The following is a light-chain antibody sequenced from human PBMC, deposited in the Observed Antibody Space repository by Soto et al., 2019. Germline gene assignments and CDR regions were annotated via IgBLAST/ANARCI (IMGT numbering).Light chain of an antibody. CDR1: QGISSY. CDR2: AAS. Sequence: DIQLTQSPSFLSASVGDRVTITCRASQGISSYLAWYQQKPGKAPKLLTYAASTLQSGVPSRFSGSGSGTEFTLTISSLQPEDFATYYCQQLNTLFGQGTRLEIK. J-gene: IGKJ5*01. CDR3: QQLNTL. V-gene: IGKV1-9*01.